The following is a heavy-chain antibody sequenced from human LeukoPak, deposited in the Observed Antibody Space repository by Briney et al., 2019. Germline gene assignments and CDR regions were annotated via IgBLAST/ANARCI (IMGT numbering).Heavy chain of an antibody. CDR3: AKGFGGYYYDSSGYYGRHDAFDI. J-gene: IGHJ3*02. V-gene: IGHV3-23*01. CDR2: ISGSGGST. Sequence: GGSLRLSCAASGFTFSSYAMSWVRQAPGKGREWVSAISGSGGSTYYADSVKGRFTISRDNSKNTLYLQMNSLRAEDTAVYYCAKGFGGYYYDSSGYYGRHDAFDIWGQGTMVTVSS. D-gene: IGHD3-22*01. CDR1: GFTFSSYA.